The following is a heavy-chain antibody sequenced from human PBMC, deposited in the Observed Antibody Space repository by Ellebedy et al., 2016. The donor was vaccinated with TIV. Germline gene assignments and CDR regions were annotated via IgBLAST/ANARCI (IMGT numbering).Heavy chain of an antibody. Sequence: GESLKISCAASGFTFRSYGMHWVRQAPGKGLEWVAVISHDGSTKYAADSVKGRFTISRDNSKNTLYLQMNSLRTEDTAVYYCAKALGRNTIFDYFDYWGQGTPVTVSS. D-gene: IGHD3-3*01. CDR1: GFTFRSYG. CDR3: AKALGRNTIFDYFDY. CDR2: ISHDGSTK. J-gene: IGHJ4*02. V-gene: IGHV3-30*18.